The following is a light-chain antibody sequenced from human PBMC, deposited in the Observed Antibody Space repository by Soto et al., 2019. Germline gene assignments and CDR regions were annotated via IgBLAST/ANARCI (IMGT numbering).Light chain of an antibody. CDR1: QSVSSY. Sequence: EIVLTQSPATLSLSPGEGATLSCRASQSVSSYLAWYQQKPGQAPRLLIYGASNRATGIPARFSGSGSGTDFTLTISSLEPEDSAVYYCLQRSNWLTLGGGTKVDIK. V-gene: IGKV3-11*01. J-gene: IGKJ4*01. CDR3: LQRSNWLT. CDR2: GAS.